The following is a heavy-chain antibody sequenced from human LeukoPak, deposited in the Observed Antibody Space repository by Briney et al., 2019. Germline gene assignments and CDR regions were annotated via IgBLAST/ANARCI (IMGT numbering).Heavy chain of an antibody. D-gene: IGHD2-2*01. Sequence: SETLSLTCAVSGGSFSGYYWSWIRQTPGKGLEWIGEINNSGSTKYNPSLKSRVTILVDTSKNQFSLKLSSVTAADTAVYYCARKQLLALDYWGQGTLVTVSS. V-gene: IGHV4-34*01. CDR3: ARKQLLALDY. CDR1: GGSFSGYY. CDR2: INNSGST. J-gene: IGHJ4*02.